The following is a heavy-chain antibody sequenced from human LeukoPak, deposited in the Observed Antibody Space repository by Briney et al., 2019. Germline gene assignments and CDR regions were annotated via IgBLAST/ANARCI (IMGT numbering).Heavy chain of an antibody. D-gene: IGHD4-17*01. CDR2: IGGSGGGA. J-gene: IGHJ4*02. CDR3: AKNLESFGDSATDY. V-gene: IGHV3-23*01. Sequence: GGSLRLSCTASGFTFRNYAMNWVRQAPGKGLEWVSSIGGSGGGANYADSVKGRFTISRDNSKNTLYVQMNSLRAEDTAVYYCAKNLESFGDSATDYWGQGTLVTVSS. CDR1: GFTFRNYA.